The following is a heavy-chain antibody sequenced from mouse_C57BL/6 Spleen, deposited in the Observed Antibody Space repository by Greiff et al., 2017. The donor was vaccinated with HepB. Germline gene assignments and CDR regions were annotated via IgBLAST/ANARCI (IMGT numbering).Heavy chain of an antibody. D-gene: IGHD1-1*01. CDR1: GFTFSDYG. Sequence: EVQVVESGGGLVKPGGSLKLSCAASGFTFSDYGMHWVRQAPEKGLEWVAYISSGSSTIYYADTVKGRFTISRDNAKNTLFLQMTSLRSEDTAMYYCARFYGYFAMDYWGQGTSVTVSS. CDR3: ARFYGYFAMDY. J-gene: IGHJ4*01. V-gene: IGHV5-17*01. CDR2: ISSGSSTI.